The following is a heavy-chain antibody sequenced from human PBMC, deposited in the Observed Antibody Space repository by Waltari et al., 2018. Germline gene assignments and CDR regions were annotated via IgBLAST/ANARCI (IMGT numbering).Heavy chain of an antibody. CDR2: ISGSGGST. D-gene: IGHD3-22*01. CDR1: GFTFSSYA. V-gene: IGHV3-23*04. J-gene: IGHJ4*02. CDR3: AKYSYSYHSSGYYSLFDY. Sequence: EVQVVESGGGLVQPGGYRRLSCAASGFTFSSYAMSWGRQAQGKGLEWFSAISGSGGSTYYADSVKCRFTISRDNSQNTLYLQMNSLRPENTAVYYCAKYSYSYHSSGYYSLFDYWGQGTLVTVSS.